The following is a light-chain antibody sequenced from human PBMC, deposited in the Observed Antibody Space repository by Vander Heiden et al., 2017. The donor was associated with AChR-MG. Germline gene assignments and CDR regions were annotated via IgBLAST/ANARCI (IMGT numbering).Light chain of an antibody. CDR2: AAS. V-gene: IGKV1-39*01. Sequence: DIQMTQSPSSLSASVGDRVTITCRASQSISSYLNWYQQKPGKAPNLLIYAASSLQSGVPSRFSGSGSGTDFTLTISSLQPEDFATYSCQQSYNTPWTFGQRTKVEIK. CDR1: QSISSY. CDR3: QQSYNTPWT. J-gene: IGKJ1*01.